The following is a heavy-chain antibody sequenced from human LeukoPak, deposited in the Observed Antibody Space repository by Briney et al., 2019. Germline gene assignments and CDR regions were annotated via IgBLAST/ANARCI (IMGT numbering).Heavy chain of an antibody. CDR3: ARGGDRIAVAGQYYYYYGMDV. D-gene: IGHD6-19*01. J-gene: IGHJ6*04. CDR2: ISSSSSYT. Sequence: GGSLRLSCAASGFTFSDYYMSWIRQAPGKGLEWVSYISSSSSYTNYADSVKGRFTISRDNAKNSLYLQMNSLRAEDTAVYYCARGGDRIAVAGQYYYYYGMDVWGKGTTVTVSS. CDR1: GFTFSDYY. V-gene: IGHV3-11*06.